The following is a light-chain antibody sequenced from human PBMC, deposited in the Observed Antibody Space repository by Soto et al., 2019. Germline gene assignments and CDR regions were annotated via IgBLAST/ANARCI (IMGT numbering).Light chain of an antibody. CDR2: GAS. V-gene: IGKV3-20*01. CDR1: QSVSSRF. Sequence: EIVLTQSPGTLSLSPGERATLSCRASQSVSSRFLAWYQQKPGQAPKVLIYGASTRATGIPDRFSGSGSGTDFTLTISRLEPEDFAVYYCQQYNYWPPLTFGGGTKVEIK. J-gene: IGKJ4*01. CDR3: QQYNYWPPLT.